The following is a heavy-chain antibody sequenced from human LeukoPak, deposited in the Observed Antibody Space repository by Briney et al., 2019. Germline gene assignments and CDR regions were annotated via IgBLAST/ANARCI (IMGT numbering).Heavy chain of an antibody. CDR1: GGTFSSYA. V-gene: IGHV1-69*05. Sequence: ASVKVSCEASGGTFSSYAISWVRQAPGQGLEWMGGIIPIFGTANYAQKFQGRVTITTDESMSTAYMELSSLRSEDTAVYYCARVPRYYCGGDCWFDPWGQGTLVTVSS. CDR3: ARVPRYYCGGDCWFDP. J-gene: IGHJ5*02. CDR2: IIPIFGTA. D-gene: IGHD2-21*02.